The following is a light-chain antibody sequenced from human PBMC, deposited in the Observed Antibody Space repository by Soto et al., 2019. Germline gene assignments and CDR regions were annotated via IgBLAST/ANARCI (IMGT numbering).Light chain of an antibody. CDR1: SSDIGAHNF. V-gene: IGLV2-14*03. CDR3: NPYTTSNTFV. Sequence: QSALTQPASVSGSPGQAITVSCSGTSSDIGAHNFVSWYQQHPGKAPKLIIYEVINRPSGVSDRFSGPKSGNTASLTISGLQSEDEADYYCNPYTTSNTFVFGSGTKVTVL. J-gene: IGLJ1*01. CDR2: EVI.